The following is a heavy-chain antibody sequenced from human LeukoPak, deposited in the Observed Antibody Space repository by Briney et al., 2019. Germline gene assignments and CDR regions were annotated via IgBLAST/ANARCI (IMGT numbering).Heavy chain of an antibody. CDR2: ISGSSSYI. CDR1: GFTFSRYS. CDR3: ARVSAGVIGMKDVFDI. V-gene: IGHV3-21*01. D-gene: IGHD3-16*02. J-gene: IGHJ3*02. Sequence: GGSLRLLCAASGFTFSRYSMNWVRQAPGKGLEWVSSISGSSSYIYYADSVKGRFTISRHNAKNSLYLQMNSLRAEDTAVYYCARVSAGVIGMKDVFDIWGQGTMVTVSS.